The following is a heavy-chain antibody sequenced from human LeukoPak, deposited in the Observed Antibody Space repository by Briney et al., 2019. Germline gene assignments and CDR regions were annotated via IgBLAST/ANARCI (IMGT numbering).Heavy chain of an antibody. D-gene: IGHD1-26*01. CDR3: ARDPVGGSTIFDY. Sequence: SQTLSLTCAISGDSVSSNSAAWNWIRQSPSRGLEWLGRAYYRSKWYYDYAVAVKSRISINPDTSKNQFSLQLSSVTPEDTAVYYCARDPVGGSTIFDYWGQGTLVTVSS. J-gene: IGHJ4*02. CDR1: GDSVSSNSAA. V-gene: IGHV6-1*01. CDR2: AYYRSKWYY.